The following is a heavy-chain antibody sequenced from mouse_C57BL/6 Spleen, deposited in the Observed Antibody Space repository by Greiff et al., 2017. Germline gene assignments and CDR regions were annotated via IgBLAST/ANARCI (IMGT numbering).Heavy chain of an antibody. CDR1: GYTFTDFY. CDR2: IYPGSGNT. V-gene: IGHV1-76*01. CDR3: ARNYGDYGWYFDV. J-gene: IGHJ1*03. D-gene: IGHD2-13*01. Sequence: QVQLQQSGAELVRPGASVKLSCKASGYTFTDFYINWVKQRPGQGLEWIARIYPGSGNTYYNEKFKGKATLTAEKSSSTAYMQLSSLTSEDSAVYFCARNYGDYGWYFDVWGTGTTVTVSS.